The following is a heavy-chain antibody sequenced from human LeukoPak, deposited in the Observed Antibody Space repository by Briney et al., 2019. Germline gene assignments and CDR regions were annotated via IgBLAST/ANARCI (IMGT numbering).Heavy chain of an antibody. V-gene: IGHV4-34*01. Sequence: SETLSLTCAVYGGSFSGYYWSWIRQPPGKGLEWIGEINHSGSTNYNPSLKSRVTISVDTSKNQFSLKLSSVTAADTAVYYCARYTYGGNSFDYWGQGTLVTVSS. D-gene: IGHD4-23*01. J-gene: IGHJ4*02. CDR1: GGSFSGYY. CDR3: ARYTYGGNSFDY. CDR2: INHSGST.